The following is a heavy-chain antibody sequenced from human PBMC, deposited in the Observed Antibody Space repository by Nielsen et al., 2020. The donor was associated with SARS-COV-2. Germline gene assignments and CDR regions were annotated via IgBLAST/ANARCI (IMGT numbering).Heavy chain of an antibody. CDR1: GGSISSYY. CDR2: IYYSGST. D-gene: IGHD5-24*01. Sequence: SETLSLTCTVSGGSISSYYWSWIRQPPGKGLEWIGYIYYSGSTNYNPSLKSRVTISVDTSKNQFSLKLSSVTAADTAVYCCARDSMATADYYYYGMDVWGQGTTVTVSS. J-gene: IGHJ6*02. V-gene: IGHV4-59*01. CDR3: ARDSMATADYYYYGMDV.